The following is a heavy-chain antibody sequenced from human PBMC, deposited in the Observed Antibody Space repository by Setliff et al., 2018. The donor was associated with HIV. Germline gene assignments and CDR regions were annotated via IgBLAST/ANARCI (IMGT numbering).Heavy chain of an antibody. V-gene: IGHV4-39*01. CDR2: FYYSGST. Sequence: LSLTCTVSGGSITSNNYYWGWIRQPPGKGLEWIGTFYYSGSTYYNSSLKSRVTISVDTSTNRFSLRLNSVTAADTAVYYCVRRVYDFWSGLVGYSYYMDVWGKGTTVTVSS. J-gene: IGHJ6*03. CDR3: VRRVYDFWSGLVGYSYYMDV. CDR1: GGSITSNNYY. D-gene: IGHD3-3*01.